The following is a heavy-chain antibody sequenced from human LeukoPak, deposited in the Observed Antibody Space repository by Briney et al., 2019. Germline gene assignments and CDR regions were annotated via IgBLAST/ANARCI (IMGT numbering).Heavy chain of an antibody. J-gene: IGHJ4*02. CDR3: AKDRMYYYDSSGYFDY. CDR2: IYSGGRT. V-gene: IGHV3-53*01. CDR1: GFTVSSNY. Sequence: PGGSLRLSCAASGFTVSSNYMSWVRQAPGKGLEWVSVIYSGGRTYYADSVKGRFTISRDNSKNTVYLQMNSLRAEDTAVYYCAKDRMYYYDSSGYFDYWGQGTLVTVSS. D-gene: IGHD3-22*01.